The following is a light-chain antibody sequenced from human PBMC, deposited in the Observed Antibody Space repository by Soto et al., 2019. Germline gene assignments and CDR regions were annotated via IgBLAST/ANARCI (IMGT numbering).Light chain of an antibody. CDR3: QQYGSSPLT. CDR1: QSVSSSY. V-gene: IGKV3-20*01. J-gene: IGKJ4*01. CDR2: GAS. Sequence: EIVLTQSPGTLSLSPGERATLSCRASQSVSSSYLVWYQQKPGQTPRLLIYGASSRATGIPDRFSGSGSGTEFTLTISRLEPEDFAVCYCQQYGSSPLTFGGGTKVDIK.